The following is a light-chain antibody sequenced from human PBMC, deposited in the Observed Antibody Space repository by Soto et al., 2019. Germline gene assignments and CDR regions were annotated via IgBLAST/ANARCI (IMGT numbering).Light chain of an antibody. CDR2: EVS. J-gene: IGLJ1*01. CDR3: SSFTSSNTYV. Sequence: QSALTQPASVSGSPGQSITISCTGTISDVGGYDYVSWYQQHPGKAPKLMIYEVSNRPSGVSNRFSGSKSGGTASLTISGLQAEDEADYYCSSFTSSNTYVFGTGTKVTVL. V-gene: IGLV2-14*03. CDR1: ISDVGGYDY.